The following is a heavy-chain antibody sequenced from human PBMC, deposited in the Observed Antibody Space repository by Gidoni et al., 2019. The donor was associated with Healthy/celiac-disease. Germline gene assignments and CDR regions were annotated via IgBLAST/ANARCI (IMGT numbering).Heavy chain of an antibody. J-gene: IGHJ4*02. Sequence: EVQLVESGGGLVQPGGSLRLSCEASGLPFSSYSMNWVRQAPWKGLEWVSYISSSSSTIYYADSVKGRLTISRDNAKNSLYLQMNSLRDEDTAVYYCARDYDYYDISGYYKFDYWGQGTLVTVSS. CDR3: ARDYDYYDISGYYKFDY. V-gene: IGHV3-48*02. CDR1: GLPFSSYS. D-gene: IGHD3-22*01. CDR2: ISSSSSTI.